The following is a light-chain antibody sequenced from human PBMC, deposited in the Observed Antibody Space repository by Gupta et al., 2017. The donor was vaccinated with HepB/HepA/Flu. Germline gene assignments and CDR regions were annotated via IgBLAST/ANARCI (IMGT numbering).Light chain of an antibody. Sequence: EVLLTQSPATLSLSPGERATLTFRASQYVVTYLNWYQQKSGQAPRLLIYDASNRATGIPARFNGSGYGTDFTLSISSIEPEDFAVYYCEQREDCLITFGHGTQLEIK. V-gene: IGKV3-11*01. CDR3: EQREDCLIT. CDR1: QYVVTY. J-gene: IGKJ5*01. CDR2: DAS.